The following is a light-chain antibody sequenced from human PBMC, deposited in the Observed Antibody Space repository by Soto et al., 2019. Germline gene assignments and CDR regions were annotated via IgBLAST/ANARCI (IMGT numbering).Light chain of an antibody. CDR1: TSNIAAGYD. CDR2: GNN. Sequence: QSVLTQPPSVSGAPGQRVTISCTGSTSNIAAGYDVHWYQQLPGTAPKLLIYGNNNRPSGVPDRFSGSKSGTSVSLAITGLQAEDEADYYCQSYDSSLSGVVFGGGTKLTVL. CDR3: QSYDSSLSGVV. V-gene: IGLV1-40*01. J-gene: IGLJ2*01.